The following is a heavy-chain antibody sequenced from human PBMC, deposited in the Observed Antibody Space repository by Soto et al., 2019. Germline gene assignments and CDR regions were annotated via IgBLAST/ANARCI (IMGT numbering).Heavy chain of an antibody. CDR3: ARAAGPLDP. CDR2: IIPFFRTA. J-gene: IGHJ5*02. V-gene: IGHV1-18*01. Sequence: ASVKVSCKASGGAFNTSGFSWVRQAPGQGLEWMGGIIPFFRTANYAQKLQGRVTMTTDTSTSTAYMELRSLRSDDTAVYYCARAAGPLDPWGQGTLVTVSS. CDR1: GGAFNTSG.